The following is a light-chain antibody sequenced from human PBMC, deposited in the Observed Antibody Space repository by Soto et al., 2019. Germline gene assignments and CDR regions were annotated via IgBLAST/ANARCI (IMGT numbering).Light chain of an antibody. CDR2: AVS. Sequence: QPASLSGSPGQSITISCTGTNSDIGAYSRVSWYQQHPDSVPRLMIFAVSNRPSGVSNRFSGSKSGNTASLTISGLLAEDEADYYCVSYTSSDSWVFGGGTKLTVL. CDR3: VSYTSSDSWV. J-gene: IGLJ3*02. V-gene: IGLV2-14*03. CDR1: NSDIGAYSR.